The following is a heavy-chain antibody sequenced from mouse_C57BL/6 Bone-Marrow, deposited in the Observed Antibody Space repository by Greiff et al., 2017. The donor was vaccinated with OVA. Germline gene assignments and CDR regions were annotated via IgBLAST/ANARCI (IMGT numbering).Heavy chain of an antibody. CDR2: VLPGSGST. CDR3: AKGLIYDGYYVSMDY. D-gene: IGHD2-3*01. J-gene: IGHJ4*01. Sequence: VQLQQSGAELMKPGASVKLSCKATGYTFTGYWIEWVKQRPGHGLEWIGEVLPGSGSTNYNEKFKGKATFTADTSSNTAYMQLSSLTTEDSAIYYCAKGLIYDGYYVSMDYWGQGTSVTVSS. CDR1: GYTFTGYW. V-gene: IGHV1-9*01.